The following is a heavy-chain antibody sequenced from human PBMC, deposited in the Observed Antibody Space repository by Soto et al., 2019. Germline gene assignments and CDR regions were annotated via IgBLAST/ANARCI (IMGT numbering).Heavy chain of an antibody. J-gene: IGHJ4*02. CDR1: GDCISSGGYS. Sequence: SETLSLTCAVSGDCISSGGYSWSWIRQPPGKGLEWIGYIYHSGSTNYNTSLKSRVTISVDTSKNQYYPKLSSETAADTAVYCCARRYYSRSSHYLDNCAEGPLVTVPP. CDR3: ARRYYSRSSHYLDN. D-gene: IGHD2-2*01. V-gene: IGHV4-61*08. CDR2: IYHSGST.